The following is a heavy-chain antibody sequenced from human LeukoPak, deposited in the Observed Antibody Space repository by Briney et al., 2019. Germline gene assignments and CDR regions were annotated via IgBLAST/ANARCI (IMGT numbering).Heavy chain of an antibody. CDR2: ITGSGQTK. D-gene: IGHD3-22*01. CDR1: GFSFSDYA. Sequence: GGSLRPSCLVSGFSFSDYAMSWGRRAPREGLDWVSAITGSGQTKYYTDSVKGRFTMSRDNSKNTLYLQMNSLRDEDTAEYFCAKESLVVIESYFDNWGQGTLVLVSS. CDR3: AKESLVVIESYFDN. J-gene: IGHJ4*02. V-gene: IGHV3-23*01.